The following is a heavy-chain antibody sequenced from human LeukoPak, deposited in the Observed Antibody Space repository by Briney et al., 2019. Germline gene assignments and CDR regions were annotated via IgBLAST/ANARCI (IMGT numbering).Heavy chain of an antibody. CDR1: GFTFSSYG. Sequence: PGGSLRLSCAASGFTFSSYGMHWVRQAPGKGLEGVGFIRYDGSNKYYADSVKGRFNISRDNSKNTLYLQMNSLRAEDTAVYFCAKDKDPWKSTSISDFDYWGQGTLVTVSS. CDR3: AKDKDPWKSTSISDFDY. V-gene: IGHV3-30*02. D-gene: IGHD1-1*01. J-gene: IGHJ4*02. CDR2: IRYDGSNK.